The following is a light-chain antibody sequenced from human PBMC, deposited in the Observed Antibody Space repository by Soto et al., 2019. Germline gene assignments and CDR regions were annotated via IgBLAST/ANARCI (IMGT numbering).Light chain of an antibody. CDR1: QSVTSY. Sequence: EIVLTQSPGTLSLSPGERGTLSCRASQSVTSYLDWYQQKPGQAPRLLIYGASSRATGIPDRFSGSGSGTDFTLTISRLEPEDCAVYYCQQYGSSPPLPFGGGTNVELK. V-gene: IGKV3-20*01. CDR2: GAS. CDR3: QQYGSSPPLP. J-gene: IGKJ4*02.